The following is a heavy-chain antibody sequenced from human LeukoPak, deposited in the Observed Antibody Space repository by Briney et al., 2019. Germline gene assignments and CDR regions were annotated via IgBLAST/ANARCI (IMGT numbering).Heavy chain of an antibody. D-gene: IGHD1-26*01. CDR2: ISGGGGNT. Sequence: GGSLRLSCAASKFAFSSYAMSWVRQAPGKGLEWVSAISGGGGNTYYADSVKGRFTISRDNSKNTLYLQMNSLRAEDTAVYYCGKNRYSGSLSPFDIWGQGTVVTVSS. J-gene: IGHJ3*02. CDR1: KFAFSSYA. V-gene: IGHV3-23*01. CDR3: GKNRYSGSLSPFDI.